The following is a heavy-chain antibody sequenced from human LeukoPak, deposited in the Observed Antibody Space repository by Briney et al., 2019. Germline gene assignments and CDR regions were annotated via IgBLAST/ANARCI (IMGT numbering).Heavy chain of an antibody. J-gene: IGHJ6*02. CDR2: IYSGGST. V-gene: IGHV3-53*05. CDR3: ARDIVVVVAALQPFYYYYGMDV. Sequence: GGSLRLSCAASGFTVSSNYMSWVRQAPGKGLEWVSVIYSGGSTYYADSVKGRFTISRDNSKNTLYLQMNSLRAEDTAVYYCARDIVVVVAALQPFYYYYGMDVWGQGTTVTVSS. D-gene: IGHD2-15*01. CDR1: GFTVSSNY.